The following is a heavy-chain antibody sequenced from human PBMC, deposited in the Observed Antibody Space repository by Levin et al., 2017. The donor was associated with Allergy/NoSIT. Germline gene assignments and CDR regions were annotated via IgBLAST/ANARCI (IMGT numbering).Heavy chain of an antibody. Sequence: SCAASGFTFSSYWMHWVRQAPGKGLVWVSRINSDGSSTSYADSVKGRFTISRDNAKNTLYLQMNSLRAEDTAVYYCASAPGYSYGLDYWGQGTLVTVSS. CDR1: GFTFSSYW. J-gene: IGHJ4*02. V-gene: IGHV3-74*01. CDR3: ASAPGYSYGLDY. CDR2: INSDGSST. D-gene: IGHD5-18*01.